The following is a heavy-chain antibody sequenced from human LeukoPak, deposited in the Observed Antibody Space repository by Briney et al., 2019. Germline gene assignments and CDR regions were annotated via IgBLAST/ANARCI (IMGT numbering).Heavy chain of an antibody. Sequence: GGSLRLSCAASGFTFSSYAMSWVRQAPGKGLEWVSAISGSGGSTYYADSVKGRFTISRDNSKNTLYLQMNSLRAEDTAVYYCAKDYYDSSGYYHPVDYWGQGTLVTVSS. D-gene: IGHD3-22*01. CDR1: GFTFSSYA. CDR3: AKDYYDSSGYYHPVDY. J-gene: IGHJ4*02. CDR2: ISGSGGST. V-gene: IGHV3-23*01.